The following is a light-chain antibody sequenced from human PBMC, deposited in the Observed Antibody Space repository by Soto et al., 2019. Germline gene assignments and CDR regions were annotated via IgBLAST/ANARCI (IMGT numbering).Light chain of an antibody. CDR1: SSDVGGYNY. J-gene: IGLJ1*01. Sequence: SALTHPASVSVSPGQSITISCTVTSSDVGGYNYVSWYQQHPGKAPKLMIYEVSNRPSRVSKRFSGSKSGNTASLTTSGLQAEDEADYYCSSYTSSSTLEVFGTGTKVTVL. CDR2: EVS. CDR3: SSYTSSSTLEV. V-gene: IGLV2-14*01.